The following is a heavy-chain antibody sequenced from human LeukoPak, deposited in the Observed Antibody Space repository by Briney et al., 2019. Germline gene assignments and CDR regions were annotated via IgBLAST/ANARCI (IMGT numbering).Heavy chain of an antibody. CDR2: IRSDGSST. Sequence: GGSLRLSCVASGFSFSAYIMHWVRQAPGKGLEYVSAIRSDGSSTFYPNSVKGRFTISRDNSKNTLYLQMDSLRAEDTAVYYCAKAIRNLGWYFDLWGRGTLVTVSS. J-gene: IGHJ2*01. CDR1: GFSFSAYI. V-gene: IGHV3-64*01. D-gene: IGHD3-3*01. CDR3: AKAIRNLGWYFDL.